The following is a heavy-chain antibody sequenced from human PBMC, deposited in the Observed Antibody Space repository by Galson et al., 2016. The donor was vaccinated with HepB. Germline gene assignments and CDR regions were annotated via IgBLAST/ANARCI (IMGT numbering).Heavy chain of an antibody. J-gene: IGHJ6*02. CDR1: GASLGSANW. V-gene: IGHV4-4*02. D-gene: IGHD3-16*01. Sequence: LSLTCAVSGASLGSANWWSWVRQSPGKELEWIGEIFDGGSTKYNPSLRSRVTISSDRSKNEFYLMLTSVTAADTAVYYCARVFLITFGEVPQYYGMDFWGQGTTVTVSS. CDR2: IFDGGST. CDR3: ARVFLITFGEVPQYYGMDF.